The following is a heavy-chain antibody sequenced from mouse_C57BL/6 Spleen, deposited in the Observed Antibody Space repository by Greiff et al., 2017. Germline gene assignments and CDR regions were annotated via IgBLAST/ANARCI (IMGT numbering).Heavy chain of an antibody. J-gene: IGHJ2*01. CDR1: GYTFTDYE. V-gene: IGHV1-15*01. Sequence: VQLQQSGAELVRPGASVTLSCKASGYTFTDYEMHWVKQTPVHGLEWIGAIDPETGGTAYNQKFKGKAILTADKSSSTAYMELRSLTSEDSAVYYCTRDGGSPRDYWGQGTTLTVSS. CDR3: TRDGGSPRDY. CDR2: IDPETGGT. D-gene: IGHD1-1*02.